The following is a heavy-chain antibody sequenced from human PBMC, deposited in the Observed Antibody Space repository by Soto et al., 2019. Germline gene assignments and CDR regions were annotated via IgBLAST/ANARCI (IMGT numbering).Heavy chain of an antibody. CDR1: GYTFTGYY. V-gene: IGHV1-2*04. CDR3: ARDARGWNYYYYYGMDV. D-gene: IGHD1-1*01. Sequence: ASVKVSCKASGYTFTGYYMHWVRQAPGQGLEWMGWINPNSGGTNYAQKFQGWVTMTRDTSISTAYMELSRLRSDDTAVYYCARDARGWNYYYYYGMDVWGQGTTVTVSS. J-gene: IGHJ6*02. CDR2: INPNSGGT.